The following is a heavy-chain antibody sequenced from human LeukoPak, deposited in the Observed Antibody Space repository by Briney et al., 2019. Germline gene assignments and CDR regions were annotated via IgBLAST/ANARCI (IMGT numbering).Heavy chain of an antibody. CDR2: ISYDGSNK. Sequence: PGGSLRLSCAASGFTFSSYGMHWVRQAPGKGLEWVAVISYDGSNKYYADSVKGRSTISRDNSKNTLYLQMNSLRAEDTAVYYCAKDYFITIFGVSHPGMDVWGQGTTVTVSS. V-gene: IGHV3-30*18. D-gene: IGHD3-3*01. J-gene: IGHJ6*02. CDR3: AKDYFITIFGVSHPGMDV. CDR1: GFTFSSYG.